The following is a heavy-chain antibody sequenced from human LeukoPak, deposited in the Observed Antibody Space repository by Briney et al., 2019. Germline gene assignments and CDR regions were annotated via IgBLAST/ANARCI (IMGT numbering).Heavy chain of an antibody. D-gene: IGHD3-10*01. CDR3: ARGMYYYGSGVYHFDY. CDR1: GGSISSYY. CDR2: IYTSGST. Sequence: ETLSLTCTVSGGSISSYYWSWIRQPAGKGLEGIGRIYTSGSTNYNPSLKGRVTMSVDTSKNQFSLKLSSVTAADTAVYYRARGMYYYGSGVYHFDYWGQRTLVTVSS. V-gene: IGHV4-4*07. J-gene: IGHJ4*02.